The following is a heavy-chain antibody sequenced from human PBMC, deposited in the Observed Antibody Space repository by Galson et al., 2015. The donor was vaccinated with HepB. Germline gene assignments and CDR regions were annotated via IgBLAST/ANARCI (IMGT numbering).Heavy chain of an antibody. Sequence: QSGAEVKKPGESLKISCKASGYTFTGYYMHWVRQAPGQGLEWMGRINPNSGGTNYAQKFQGRVTMTRDTSISTAYMELSRLRSDDTAVYYCAREGTIFGVVIIPFGYYYYMDVWGKGTTVTVSS. D-gene: IGHD3-3*01. V-gene: IGHV1-2*06. CDR2: INPNSGGT. CDR1: GYTFTGYY. CDR3: AREGTIFGVVIIPFGYYYYMDV. J-gene: IGHJ6*03.